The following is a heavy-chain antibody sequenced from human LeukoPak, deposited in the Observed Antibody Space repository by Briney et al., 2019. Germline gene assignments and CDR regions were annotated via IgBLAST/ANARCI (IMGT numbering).Heavy chain of an antibody. D-gene: IGHD7-27*01. Sequence: ASEKVSCKVSGYTLTELSMHWVRQAPGRGLEWMGGFDPEDGETIYAQKFQGRVTMTEDTSTDTAYMELSSLRSEDTAVYYCATVSKLGIHFDYWGQGTLVTVSS. CDR1: GYTLTELS. CDR2: FDPEDGET. CDR3: ATVSKLGIHFDY. V-gene: IGHV1-24*01. J-gene: IGHJ4*02.